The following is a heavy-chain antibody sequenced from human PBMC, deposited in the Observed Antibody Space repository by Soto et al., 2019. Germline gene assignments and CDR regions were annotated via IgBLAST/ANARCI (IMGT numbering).Heavy chain of an antibody. CDR1: GGTFRNYA. CDR2: SIPVFGTA. J-gene: IGHJ1*01. CDR3: AIRFRKQQLVRGAVDH. D-gene: IGHD6-13*01. V-gene: IGHV1-69*01. Sequence: QVQLVQSGAEVKKPGSSVKLSCKTSGGTFRNYAINWVRQAPGQGLEWMGGSIPVFGTANYAQTFQGSFTITADESTSTAYMELSILRSEDTAVYYCAIRFRKQQLVRGAVDHWDQGTLVSVAS.